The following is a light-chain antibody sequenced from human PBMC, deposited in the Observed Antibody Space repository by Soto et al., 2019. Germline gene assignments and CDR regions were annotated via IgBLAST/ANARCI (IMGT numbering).Light chain of an antibody. Sequence: EIVLTQSPGTLSLSPGERATLSCRASQSVSSSYLAWYQQKPGQAPRLLIYDASSRATGIPDRFSGSGSGTDFTLTISRLVPEDFAVYYCQQYNYSPTTFGQGTKVDIK. V-gene: IGKV3-20*01. CDR3: QQYNYSPTT. CDR2: DAS. J-gene: IGKJ1*01. CDR1: QSVSSSY.